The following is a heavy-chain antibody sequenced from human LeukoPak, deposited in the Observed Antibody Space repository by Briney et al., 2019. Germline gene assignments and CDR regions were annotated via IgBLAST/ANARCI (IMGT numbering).Heavy chain of an antibody. D-gene: IGHD6-13*01. V-gene: IGHV6-1*01. CDR1: GDSVSSNSAA. CDR3: ARDSPIAAAGTNWFDP. J-gene: IGHJ5*02. CDR2: TYYRSKWYN. Sequence: SQTLSLTCAISGDSVSSNSAAWNWIRQSPSRGLEWLGRTYYRSKWYNDYAVSVKSRITINPDTSKNQLSLQLNSVTPEDAAVYYCARDSPIAAAGTNWFDPWGQGTLVTVSS.